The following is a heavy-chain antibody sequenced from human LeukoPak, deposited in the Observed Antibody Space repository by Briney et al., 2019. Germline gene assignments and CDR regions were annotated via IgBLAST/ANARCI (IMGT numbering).Heavy chain of an antibody. CDR1: GGTFSSYA. CDR3: ARESYYGSGSYYRFDY. CDR2: IIPIFGTA. D-gene: IGHD3-10*01. J-gene: IGHJ4*02. Sequence: SVKVSCKASGGTFSSYAISWVRQAPGQGLEWVGGIIPIFGTANYAQKFQGRVTITADESTSTAYMELSSLRSEDTAVYYCARESYYGSGSYYRFDYWGQGTLVTV. V-gene: IGHV1-69*13.